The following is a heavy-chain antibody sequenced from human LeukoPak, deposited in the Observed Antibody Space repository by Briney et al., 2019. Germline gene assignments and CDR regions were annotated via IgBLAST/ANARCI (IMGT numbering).Heavy chain of an antibody. D-gene: IGHD2/OR15-2a*01. Sequence: PSETLSLTCTVSGASISSGSYYWSWIRQPAGKGLEWIGRIYTRGSTNYNPSLKSRVTISVDTSKNQFSLKLSPVTATDAAVYYCARESPIIETRWGQGTLVTVSS. J-gene: IGHJ4*02. CDR1: GASISSGSYY. CDR3: ARESPIIETR. CDR2: IYTRGST. V-gene: IGHV4-61*02.